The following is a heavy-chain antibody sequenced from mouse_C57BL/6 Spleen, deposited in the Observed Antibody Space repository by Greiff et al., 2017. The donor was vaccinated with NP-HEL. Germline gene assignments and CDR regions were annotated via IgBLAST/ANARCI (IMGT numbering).Heavy chain of an antibody. CDR2: IDPSDSYT. Sequence: QVQLQQPGAELVKPGASVKLSCKASGYTFTSYWMQWVKQRPGQGLEWIGEIDPSDSYTNYNQKFKGKATLTVDTSSSTAYMPLSSLTSEDSAVYYCARGGTYDGYYTWFAYWGQGTLVTVSA. V-gene: IGHV1-50*01. J-gene: IGHJ3*01. CDR3: ARGGTYDGYYTWFAY. CDR1: GYTFTSYW. D-gene: IGHD2-3*01.